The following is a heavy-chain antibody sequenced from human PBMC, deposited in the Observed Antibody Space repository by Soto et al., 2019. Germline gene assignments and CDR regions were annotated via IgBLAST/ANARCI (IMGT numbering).Heavy chain of an antibody. CDR2: VYYSGST. V-gene: IGHV4-39*01. J-gene: IGHJ4*02. Sequence: SETLELTCTVSDGSSSSGTYYCGGIRQPPGKGLEWIGSVYYSGSTYYNPSLKSRVTISVDTSKNQFSLKLSSVTAADTAVYYCASDLRGYYSFAYWGQGSLVTVS. D-gene: IGHD5-18*01. CDR1: DGSSSSGTYY. CDR3: ASDLRGYYSFAY.